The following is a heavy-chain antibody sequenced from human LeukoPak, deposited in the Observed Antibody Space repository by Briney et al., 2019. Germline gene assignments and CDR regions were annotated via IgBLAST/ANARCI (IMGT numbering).Heavy chain of an antibody. J-gene: IGHJ4*02. CDR1: GFTFSSYG. D-gene: IGHD5-18*01. Sequence: PGGSLRLSCAASGFTFSSYGMHWVRQAPGKGLEWVAVISYDGSNKYYADSVKGRFTISRDNSKNTLYLQMNSLRAEDTAVYYCAKVSTGYSYGYPADYWGQGTLVTVSS. V-gene: IGHV3-30*18. CDR3: AKVSTGYSYGYPADY. CDR2: ISYDGSNK.